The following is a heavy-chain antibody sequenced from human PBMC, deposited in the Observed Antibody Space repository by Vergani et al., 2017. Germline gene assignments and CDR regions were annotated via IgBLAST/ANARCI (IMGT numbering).Heavy chain of an antibody. CDR1: GFTLSDHV. V-gene: IGHV3-72*01. J-gene: IGHJ5*02. D-gene: IGHD6-13*01. CDR3: ATLPLQTQQQVTS. CDR2: SRNKARSYTT. Sequence: VHLVESGGGVVQPGRSLTLSCVASGFTLSDHVMDWVRQGPGKGLEWVGRSRNKARSYTTEYSASVKGRFTISRDDSRNSLYLQMNSLKTEDTAVYYWATLPLQTQQQVTSWGQGTLVTVSS.